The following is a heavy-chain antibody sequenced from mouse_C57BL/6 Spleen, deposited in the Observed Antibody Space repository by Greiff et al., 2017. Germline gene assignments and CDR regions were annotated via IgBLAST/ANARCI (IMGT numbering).Heavy chain of an antibody. D-gene: IGHD2-5*01. J-gene: IGHJ3*01. V-gene: IGHV1-72*01. CDR1: GYTFTSYW. Sequence: QVQQQQPGAELVKPGASVKLSCKASGYTFTSYWMHWVKQRPGRGLEWIGRIDPNSGGTKYNEKVKGKATLTVDKPSSPAYMQLSSLTSEDSAVYCCAGYSNPFAYWGQGTLVTVSA. CDR2: IDPNSGGT. CDR3: AGYSNPFAY.